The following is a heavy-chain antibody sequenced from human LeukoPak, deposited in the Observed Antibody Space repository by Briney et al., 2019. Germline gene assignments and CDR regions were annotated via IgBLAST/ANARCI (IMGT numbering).Heavy chain of an antibody. Sequence: ASVKVSCKASGYTFTGYYIHWVRQAPGQGLEWVGWINPNSGGTNYAQKFQGRVTMTRDTSISTAYMELTRLRSDDTAVYYCARDRDYYDRSGYYPLDYWGQGSLVTVSS. CDR2: INPNSGGT. V-gene: IGHV1-2*02. CDR3: ARDRDYYDRSGYYPLDY. CDR1: GYTFTGYY. D-gene: IGHD3-22*01. J-gene: IGHJ4*02.